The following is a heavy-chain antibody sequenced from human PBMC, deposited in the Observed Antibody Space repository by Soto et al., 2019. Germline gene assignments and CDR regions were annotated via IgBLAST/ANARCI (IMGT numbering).Heavy chain of an antibody. Sequence: SVKVSCKASGGTFSSYAISWVRQAPGQGLEWMGGIIPIFGTANYAQKFQGRVTITADKSTSTAYMELSSLRSEDTAVYYCARTTGRTVLAYWFDPWGQGTRVTVSS. CDR2: IIPIFGTA. V-gene: IGHV1-69*06. J-gene: IGHJ5*02. CDR3: ARTTGRTVLAYWFDP. CDR1: GGTFSSYA. D-gene: IGHD4-17*01.